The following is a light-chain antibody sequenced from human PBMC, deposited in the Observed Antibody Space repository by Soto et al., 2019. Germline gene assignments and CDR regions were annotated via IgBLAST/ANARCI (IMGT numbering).Light chain of an antibody. CDR3: QVWDDNSDHWV. J-gene: IGLJ3*02. V-gene: IGLV3-21*02. CDR2: DDS. CDR1: NIGSKS. Sequence: SYELTQPPSVSVAPGQTARITCGGNNIGSKSVHWYQQRPGQAPVVVVYDDSDRPSGIPERYSGSNSGSTGTLTISRVEAGDEADYYCQVWDDNSDHWVFGGGTKVTV.